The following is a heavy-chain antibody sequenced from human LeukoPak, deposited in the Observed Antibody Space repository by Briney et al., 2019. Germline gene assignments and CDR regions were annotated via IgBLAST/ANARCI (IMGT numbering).Heavy chain of an antibody. CDR2: ISSSSSYI. V-gene: IGHV3-21*01. D-gene: IGHD6-13*01. J-gene: IGHJ4*02. Sequence: GGSLRLSCAASGFTFSSYSMNWVRQAPGKGLEWVSSISSSSSYIYYADSVKGRFTISRDNAKNSLYLQMNSLRAEDTAVYYCARHWIIAAAGLDYWGQGTLVTVSS. CDR1: GFTFSSYS. CDR3: ARHWIIAAAGLDY.